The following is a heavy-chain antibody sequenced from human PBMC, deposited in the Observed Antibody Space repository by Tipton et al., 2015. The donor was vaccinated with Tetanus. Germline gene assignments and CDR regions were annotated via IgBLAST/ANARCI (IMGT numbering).Heavy chain of an antibody. V-gene: IGHV4-31*03. J-gene: IGHJ4*02. CDR3: ARASQRTFEF. CDR2: IYYTAHN. Sequence: TLSLTCTVSGASINAGGYLWTWVRQQPGKGLEWIGNIYYTAHNSYNPSLDSRVSISVDTSKNQFYLQLSSVTAADTAVYFCARASQRTFEFWGQGTLVAVSS. CDR1: GASINAGGYL. D-gene: IGHD5-18*01.